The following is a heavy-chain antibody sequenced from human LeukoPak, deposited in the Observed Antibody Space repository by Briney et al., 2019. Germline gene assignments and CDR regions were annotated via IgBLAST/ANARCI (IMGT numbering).Heavy chain of an antibody. CDR2: INPNSGGT. Sequence: ASVKVSCKASGYTFTGSYMHWVRQAPGQGLEWMGWINPNSGGTNYAQKFQGRVTMTRDTSISTAYMELSRLRSDDTAVYYCARVFTDSSGYYSDLDYWGQGTLVTVSS. CDR3: ARVFTDSSGYYSDLDY. CDR1: GYTFTGSY. J-gene: IGHJ4*02. D-gene: IGHD3-22*01. V-gene: IGHV1-2*02.